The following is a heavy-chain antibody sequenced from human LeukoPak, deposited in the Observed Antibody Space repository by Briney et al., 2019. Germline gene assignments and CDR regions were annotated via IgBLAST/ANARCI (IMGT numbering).Heavy chain of an antibody. D-gene: IGHD5-12*01. V-gene: IGHV1-18*01. Sequence: ASVKVSCKASGYSFTSYGISWVRQAPGQGLEWMGWISAYNGHTIYAQKFQGRVTMNTDTSTSTAYMELRSLRSDDTAVFYCARDIVATTGNSYYYGMDGWGQGTTVIVSS. CDR3: ARDIVATTGNSYYYGMDG. CDR1: GYSFTSYG. J-gene: IGHJ6*02. CDR2: ISAYNGHT.